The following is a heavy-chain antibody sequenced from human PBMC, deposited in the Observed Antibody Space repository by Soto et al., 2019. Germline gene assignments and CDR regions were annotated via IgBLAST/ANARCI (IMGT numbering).Heavy chain of an antibody. D-gene: IGHD6-6*01. V-gene: IGHV1-18*01. Sequence: ASVKVSCKASGYTFTSYGISWVRQAPGQGLEWMGWISAYNGNTNYAQKLQGRVTMTTDTSTSTAYMELRSLRSDDTAVYYCAYSSSYGSWFDPWGQGTLVTVSS. J-gene: IGHJ5*02. CDR2: ISAYNGNT. CDR1: GYTFTSYG. CDR3: AYSSSYGSWFDP.